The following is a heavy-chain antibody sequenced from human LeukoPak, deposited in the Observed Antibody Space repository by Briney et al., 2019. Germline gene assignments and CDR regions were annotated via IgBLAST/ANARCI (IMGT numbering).Heavy chain of an antibody. CDR3: AGASYDSSGVH. V-gene: IGHV4-59*01. CDR2: IYYSGST. Sequence: PSETLSLTCTVSGGSISSYYWSWIRQPPGKGLEWIGYIYYSGSTNYNPSIKSRVTISVDSSKYPFSLKLSSVTAADTAVYYCAGASYDSSGVHWGQGTLVTVSS. J-gene: IGHJ4*02. D-gene: IGHD3-22*01. CDR1: GGSISSYY.